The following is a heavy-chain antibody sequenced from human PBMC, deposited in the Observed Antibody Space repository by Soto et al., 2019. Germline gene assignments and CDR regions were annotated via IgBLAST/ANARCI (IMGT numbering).Heavy chain of an antibody. CDR1: GGSISSSSYY. D-gene: IGHD3-3*01. J-gene: IGHJ4*02. V-gene: IGHV4-39*01. Sequence: PSETLSLTCTVSGGSISSSSYYWGWIRQPPGKGLEWIGSIYYSGSTYYNPSLKSRVTISVDTSKNQFSLKLSSVTAADTAVYYCARLQLRVDYWGQGTLVTVSS. CDR2: IYYSGST. CDR3: ARLQLRVDY.